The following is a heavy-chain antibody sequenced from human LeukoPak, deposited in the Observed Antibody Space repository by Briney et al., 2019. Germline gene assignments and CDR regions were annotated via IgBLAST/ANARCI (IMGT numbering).Heavy chain of an antibody. CDR2: ISSSGSTI. Sequence: GGSLRLSCAASGFTFINYGKSWVRQAPGKGLEWVSYISSSGSTIYYADSVKGRFTISRDNAKNSLYLQMNSLRAEDTAVYYCARKGYSSSSWDFDYWGQGTLVTVSS. V-gene: IGHV3-48*04. CDR3: ARKGYSSSSWDFDY. CDR1: GFTFINYG. D-gene: IGHD6-6*01. J-gene: IGHJ4*02.